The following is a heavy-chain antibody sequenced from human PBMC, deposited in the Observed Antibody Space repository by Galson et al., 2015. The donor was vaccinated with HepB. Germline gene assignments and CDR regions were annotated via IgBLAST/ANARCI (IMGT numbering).Heavy chain of an antibody. CDR1: GFTFSSYW. CDR2: IKQDGSEK. D-gene: IGHD3-22*01. J-gene: IGHJ4*02. V-gene: IGHV3-7*03. Sequence: SLRLSCAASGFTFSSYWMSWVRQAPGKGLEWVANIKQDGSEKYYVDSVKGRFTISRDNAKNSLYLQMNSLRAEDTAVYYCARDPHYYDSSGYPYYFDYWGQGTLVTVSS. CDR3: ARDPHYYDSSGYPYYFDY.